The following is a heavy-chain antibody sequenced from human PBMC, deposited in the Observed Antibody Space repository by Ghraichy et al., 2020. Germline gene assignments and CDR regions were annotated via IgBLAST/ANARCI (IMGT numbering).Heavy chain of an antibody. CDR3: ARIDYNAENWFDP. CDR2: IYYSGST. D-gene: IGHD4-11*01. J-gene: IGHJ5*02. CDR1: GGSISSYY. Sequence: SETLSLTCTVSGGSISSYYWNWIRQPPGKGLEWIGYIYYSGSTNYNPSLKSRVTISVDASKNQFSLNLRSVTAADTAVYYCARIDYNAENWFDPWAQGTLVTVSS. V-gene: IGHV4-59*01.